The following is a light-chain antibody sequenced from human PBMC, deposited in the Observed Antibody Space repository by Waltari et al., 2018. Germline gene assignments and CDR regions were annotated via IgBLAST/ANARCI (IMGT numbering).Light chain of an antibody. V-gene: IGLV3-1*01. J-gene: IGLJ2*01. CDR3: QAWDSSFVV. CDR2: QDS. Sequence: SYELTQPPSVSVSPGQTASITCSGDNMGDKYACWYQQKPGQSPVLVIYQDSKRPSGIPEPFSGSNSGNTATLTISGTQAMDEADYYCQAWDSSFVVFGGGTKLTVL. CDR1: NMGDKY.